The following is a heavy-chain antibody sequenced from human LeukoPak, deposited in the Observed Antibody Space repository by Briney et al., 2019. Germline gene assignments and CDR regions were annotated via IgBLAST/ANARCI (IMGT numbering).Heavy chain of an antibody. J-gene: IGHJ4*02. V-gene: IGHV4-38-2*02. Sequence: SETLSLTCTVSGYSISSGYYWGWIRQPPGKGLEWIGSIYHSGSTYYNPSLKSRVTISVDTSKNQFSLKLSSVTAADTAVYYCARGLRYCSSTSCYSFDYWGQGTLVTVSS. CDR1: GYSISSGYY. CDR3: ARGLRYCSSTSCYSFDY. D-gene: IGHD2-2*01. CDR2: IYHSGST.